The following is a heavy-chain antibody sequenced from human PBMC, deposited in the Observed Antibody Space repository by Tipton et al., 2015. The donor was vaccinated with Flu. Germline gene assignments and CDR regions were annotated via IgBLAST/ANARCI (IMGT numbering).Heavy chain of an antibody. CDR1: GGSISSYY. J-gene: IGHJ4*02. V-gene: IGHV4-59*01. CDR3: ARGSGYPTPTPFDY. Sequence: TLSLTCTVSGGSISSYYWSWIRRPPGKLLEWIGYIYYSGSTNYNPSLKSRVTISIDTSKNQFSLKLSSVTAADTAVYYCARGSGYPTPTPFDYWGRGTLVTVSS. D-gene: IGHD3-22*01. CDR2: IYYSGST.